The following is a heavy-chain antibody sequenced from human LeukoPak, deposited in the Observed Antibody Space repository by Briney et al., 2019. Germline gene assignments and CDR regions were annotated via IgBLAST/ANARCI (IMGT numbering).Heavy chain of an antibody. J-gene: IGHJ4*02. Sequence: SETLSLTCTVPGGSISSFYWSWIRQSPGKGLEWIGYIYYSGSTNYNPSLKSRVTISVDRSKNQFSLKLSSVTAADTAVYYCARDAAPSSYYYDSSGYRIWGQGTLVIVSS. V-gene: IGHV4-59*12. CDR3: ARDAAPSSYYYDSSGYRI. D-gene: IGHD3-22*01. CDR2: IYYSGST. CDR1: GGSISSFY.